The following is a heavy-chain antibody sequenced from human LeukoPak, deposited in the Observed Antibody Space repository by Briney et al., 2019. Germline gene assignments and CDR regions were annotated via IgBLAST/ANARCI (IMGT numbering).Heavy chain of an antibody. J-gene: IGHJ6*03. CDR1: GYTFTGYY. Sequence: ASVKVSCKASGYTFTGYYMHWVRQAPGQGLEWMGWINPNSGGTNYAQKFQGRVTMTRDTSISTAYMELSRLRSDDTAVYYCALIPAATPYYYYYMDVWGKGTMVTVSS. CDR2: INPNSGGT. V-gene: IGHV1-2*02. CDR3: ALIPAATPYYYYYMDV. D-gene: IGHD2-2*01.